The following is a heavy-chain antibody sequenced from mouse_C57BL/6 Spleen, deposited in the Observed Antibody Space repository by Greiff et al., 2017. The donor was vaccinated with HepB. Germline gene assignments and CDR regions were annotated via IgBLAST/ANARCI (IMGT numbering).Heavy chain of an antibody. Sequence: QVQLQQPGTELVKPGASVKLSCKASGYTFTSYWMHWVKQRPGQGLEWIGNINPSNGGTNYNEKFKSKATLTVDKSSSTAYMQLSSLTSEDYAVYYCARWLLPYYAMDYWGQGTSVTVSS. CDR3: ARWLLPYYAMDY. CDR1: GYTFTSYW. CDR2: INPSNGGT. V-gene: IGHV1-53*01. D-gene: IGHD2-3*01. J-gene: IGHJ4*01.